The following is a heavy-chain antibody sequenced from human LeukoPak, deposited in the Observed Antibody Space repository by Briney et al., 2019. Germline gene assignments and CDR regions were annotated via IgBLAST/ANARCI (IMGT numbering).Heavy chain of an antibody. V-gene: IGHV4-59*08. J-gene: IGHJ4*02. Sequence: PSETLSLTCTVSGGSINTYYWGWIRQSPGKGLEWIGYIYSSGTTNYNPSLKSRVTMSTDTSENQFSLKLSSVTAADTALYYCARHGSGWSFDYWGRGALVTVSS. CDR3: ARHGSGWSFDY. CDR2: IYSSGTT. D-gene: IGHD6-19*01. CDR1: GGSINTYY.